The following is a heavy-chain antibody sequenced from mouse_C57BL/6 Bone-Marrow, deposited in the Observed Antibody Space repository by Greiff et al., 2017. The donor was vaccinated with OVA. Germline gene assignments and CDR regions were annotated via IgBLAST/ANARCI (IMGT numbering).Heavy chain of an antibody. CDR3: SEDAAVYYCGVITTVVGYFDY. J-gene: IGHJ2*01. D-gene: IGHD1-1*01. CDR2: GQGLEWIG. Sequence: QVQLQQSGPELARPWASVKISCQAFYTFSRRVHFAIRDTNYWMQWVKQRPGQGLEWIGAIYPGNGDTSYNQKFKGKATLTADKSSSTAYMQLSILTSEDAAVYYCGVITTVVGYFDYWGQGTTLTVSS. CDR1: YTFSRRVH. V-gene: IGHV1-87*01.